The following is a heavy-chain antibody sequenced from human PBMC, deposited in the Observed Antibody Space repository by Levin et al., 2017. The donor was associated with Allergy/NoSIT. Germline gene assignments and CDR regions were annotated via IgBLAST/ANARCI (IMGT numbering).Heavy chain of an antibody. D-gene: IGHD3-22*01. CDR1: GFTISSNY. CDR3: ASLDYYDSSGYHPDY. J-gene: IGHJ4*02. V-gene: IGHV3-53*01. Sequence: PGGSLRLSCAASGFTISSNYMSWVRQAPGKGLEWVSVIYSGGSTYYADSVKGRFTISRDNSKNTLYLQMNSLRAEDTAVYYCASLDYYDSSGYHPDYWGQGTLVTVSS. CDR2: IYSGGST.